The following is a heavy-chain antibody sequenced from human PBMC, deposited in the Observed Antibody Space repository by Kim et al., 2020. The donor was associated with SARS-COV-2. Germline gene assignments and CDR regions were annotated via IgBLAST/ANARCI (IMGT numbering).Heavy chain of an antibody. CDR2: IYYSGSP. V-gene: IGHV4-39*01. J-gene: IGHJ4*02. CDR3: ARQGQVTMIVVVIWGPPDY. Sequence: SETLSLTCTVSGGSISSSSYYWGWIRQPPGKGLEWIGSIYYSGSPYYNPSLKSRVTISVDTSKNQFSLKLSSVTAADTAVYYCARQGQVTMIVVVIWGPPDYWGQGTLVTVSS. D-gene: IGHD3-22*01. CDR1: GGSISSSSYY.